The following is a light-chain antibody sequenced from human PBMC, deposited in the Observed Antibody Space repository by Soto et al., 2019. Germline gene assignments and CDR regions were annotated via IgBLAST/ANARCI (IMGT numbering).Light chain of an antibody. CDR2: HAS. CDR3: QQCDNLPPKT. J-gene: IGKJ2*01. CDR1: QDISYY. V-gene: IGKV1-33*01. Sequence: GDRVTITCQASQDISYYLNWYLWRPGKAPKVLIYHASNLETGVPSRFSGSGSGTDFTFTISSLQPEDIATYYCQQCDNLPPKTFGQGTKLET.